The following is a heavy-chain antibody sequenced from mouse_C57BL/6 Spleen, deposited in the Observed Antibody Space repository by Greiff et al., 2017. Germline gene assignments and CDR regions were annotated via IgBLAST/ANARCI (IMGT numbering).Heavy chain of an antibody. Sequence: VQLQQSGAELARPGASVKLSCKASGYTFTSYGISWVKQRTGQGLEWIGEIYPRSGNTYYNEKFKGKATLTADKSSSTAYMELRSLTSEDSAVYVCANEGACSGNYYVAKCCRGTGTTVTV. V-gene: IGHV1-81*01. CDR1: GYTFTSYG. D-gene: IGHD2-10*01. CDR2: IYPRSGNT. CDR3: ANEGACSGNYYVAKCC. J-gene: IGHJ1*03.